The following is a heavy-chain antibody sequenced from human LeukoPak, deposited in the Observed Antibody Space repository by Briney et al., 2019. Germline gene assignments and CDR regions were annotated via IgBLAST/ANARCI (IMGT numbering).Heavy chain of an antibody. V-gene: IGHV1-69*05. D-gene: IGHD1-7*01. J-gene: IGHJ4*02. CDR1: GGTFSSYA. CDR2: IIPIFGTA. Sequence: SVEVSCKASGGTFSSYAISWVRQAPGQGLEWMGGIIPIFGTANYAQKFQGRVTITTDESTSTAYMELSSLRSEDTAVYYCARGPIITGTTNGLGPIDYWGQGTLVTVSS. CDR3: ARGPIITGTTNGLGPIDY.